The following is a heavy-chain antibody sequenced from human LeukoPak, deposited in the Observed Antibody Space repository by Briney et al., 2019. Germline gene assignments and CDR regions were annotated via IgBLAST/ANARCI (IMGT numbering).Heavy chain of an antibody. D-gene: IGHD4-17*01. CDR1: GGSISSYY. CDR3: ARDRSYGHFDY. CDR2: IYYGGST. J-gene: IGHJ4*02. V-gene: IGHV4-59*01. Sequence: KPSETLSLTCTVSGGSISSYYWSWIRQPPGKGLEWIGFIYYGGSTNYNPSLKSRVTISLDTSKNQFSLKLSSVTAADTAVYYCARDRSYGHFDYWGQGTLVTVSS.